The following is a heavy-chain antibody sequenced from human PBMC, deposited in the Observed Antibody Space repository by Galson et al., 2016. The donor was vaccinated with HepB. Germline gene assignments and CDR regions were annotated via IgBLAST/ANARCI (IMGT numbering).Heavy chain of an antibody. V-gene: IGHV1-3*01. J-gene: IGHJ4*02. Sequence: SVKVSCKASGYSVSNYAMHWLRQAPGQRLEWMGWISAGHGHTKYSQNFQGRVTISRDTSASTVYMELTSLSSEDTAVFYCARVRLSHNSSPPFDSWGQGTLIIVSS. CDR3: ARVRLSHNSSPPFDS. D-gene: IGHD6-13*01. CDR1: GYSVSNYA. CDR2: ISAGHGHT.